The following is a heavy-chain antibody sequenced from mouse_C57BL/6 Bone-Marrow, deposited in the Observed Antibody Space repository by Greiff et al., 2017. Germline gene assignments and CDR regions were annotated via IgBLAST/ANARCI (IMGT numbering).Heavy chain of an antibody. CDR1: GYTFTSYW. CDR2: IDPSDSYT. D-gene: IGHD4-1*01. Sequence: QVQLKQPGAELVKPGASVKLSCKASGYTFTSYWMQWVKQRPGQGLEWIGEIDPSDSYTNYNQKFKGKATLTVDTSSSTAYMQLSSLTSEDSAVYYCARGVLTGYYFDYWGQGTTLTVSS. V-gene: IGHV1-50*01. CDR3: ARGVLTGYYFDY. J-gene: IGHJ2*01.